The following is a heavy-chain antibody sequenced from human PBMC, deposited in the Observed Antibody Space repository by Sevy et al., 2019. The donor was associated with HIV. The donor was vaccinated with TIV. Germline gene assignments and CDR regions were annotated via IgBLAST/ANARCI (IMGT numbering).Heavy chain of an antibody. CDR2: INSDGSST. J-gene: IGHJ3*02. CDR1: GFTFSSYW. CDR3: ARVSYDFWSGYFDAFDI. D-gene: IGHD3-3*01. Sequence: GSLRLSCAASGFTFSSYWMHWVRQAPGKGLVWVSRINSDGSSTSYADSVKGQFTISRDNAKNTLYLQMNSLRAEDTAVYYCARVSYDFWSGYFDAFDIWGQGTMVTISS. V-gene: IGHV3-74*01.